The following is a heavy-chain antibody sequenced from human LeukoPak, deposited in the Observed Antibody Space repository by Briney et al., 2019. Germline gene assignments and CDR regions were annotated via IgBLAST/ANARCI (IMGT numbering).Heavy chain of an antibody. CDR3: ARVRSYYGSVTGKSYYFDY. J-gene: IGHJ4*02. V-gene: IGHV4-59*02. Sequence: SETLSLTCTVSGDSVSSYYWSWIRQPPGAGLEWIAYIYSSESTNYNPSLKSRVTILVDTSKNQFSLKLSSVTAADTAVYYCARVRSYYGSVTGKSYYFDYWGQGTLVTVSS. CDR2: IYSSEST. D-gene: IGHD3-10*01. CDR1: GDSVSSYY.